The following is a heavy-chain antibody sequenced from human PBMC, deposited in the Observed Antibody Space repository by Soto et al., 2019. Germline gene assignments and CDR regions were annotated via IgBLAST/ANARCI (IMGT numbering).Heavy chain of an antibody. CDR2: IYPGDSDT. Sequence: GESLKISCKGSGYSFTSYCIGCVRQMPVKGLEWLGLIYPGDSDTRYSSSFQGQGTISADKSISTAYLQWSSLKASDTAMYYCARHLGYCSSTSCYPHAAYYYYGMDVWRQGTTVTV. D-gene: IGHD2-2*01. J-gene: IGHJ6*02. CDR3: ARHLGYCSSTSCYPHAAYYYYGMDV. CDR1: GYSFTSYC. V-gene: IGHV5-51*01.